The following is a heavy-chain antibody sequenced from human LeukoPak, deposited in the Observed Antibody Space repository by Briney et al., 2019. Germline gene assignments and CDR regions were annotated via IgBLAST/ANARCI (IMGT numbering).Heavy chain of an antibody. CDR1: GGTFSSYA. J-gene: IGHJ4*02. V-gene: IGHV1-69*06. D-gene: IGHD3-16*02. CDR3: AREVKDDYVWGGYRYIDY. Sequence: SVKVSCKASGGTFSSYAISWVRQAPGQGLEWMGGIIPIFGTANYAQKFQGRVTITADKSTSTAYMELSSLRSEDTAVYYCAREVKDDYVWGGYRYIDYWGQGTLVTVSS. CDR2: IIPIFGTA.